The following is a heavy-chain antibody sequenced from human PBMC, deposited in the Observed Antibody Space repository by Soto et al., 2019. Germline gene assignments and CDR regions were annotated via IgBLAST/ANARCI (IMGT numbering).Heavy chain of an antibody. J-gene: IGHJ3*02. CDR3: ARDYVVVVAATPGDAFDI. CDR1: GFTFSSYS. D-gene: IGHD2-15*01. CDR2: ISSSSSTI. V-gene: IGHV3-48*02. Sequence: GGSLRLSCAASGFTFSSYSMNWVRQAPGKGLECVSYISSSSSTIYYADPVKGRFTISRDNAKNSLYLQMNSLRDEDTAVYYCARDYVVVVAATPGDAFDIWGQGTMVTVSS.